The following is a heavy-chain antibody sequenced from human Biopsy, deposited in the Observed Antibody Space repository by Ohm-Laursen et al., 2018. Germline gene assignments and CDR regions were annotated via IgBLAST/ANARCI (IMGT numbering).Heavy chain of an antibody. CDR1: GYTFTGYY. CDR2: NNPNSGVT. CDR3: ARDPRYGYGSYFDY. D-gene: IGHD3-10*01. Sequence: SVKVSCKASGYTFTGYYMHWVRQAPGQGLEWMGWNNPNSGVTNYAQRFQGRVTMTRDTSISTAYMELSRLRSDDTAVYYCARDPRYGYGSYFDYWGQGTLVAVSS. V-gene: IGHV1-2*02. J-gene: IGHJ4*02.